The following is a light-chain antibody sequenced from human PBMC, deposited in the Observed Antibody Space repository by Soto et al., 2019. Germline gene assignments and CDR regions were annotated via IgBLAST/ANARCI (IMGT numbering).Light chain of an antibody. J-gene: IGKJ5*01. Sequence: DIQMTQSPASLSASLGDRGTITCRASQSISSYLNWYQQKPGKAPKILIYAASSLQSGVPSRFSGSGSGTDFTLTISSLQPADFATYYCQQSYSTPRITFGQGRLLEI. CDR2: AAS. CDR3: QQSYSTPRIT. CDR1: QSISSY. V-gene: IGKV1-39*01.